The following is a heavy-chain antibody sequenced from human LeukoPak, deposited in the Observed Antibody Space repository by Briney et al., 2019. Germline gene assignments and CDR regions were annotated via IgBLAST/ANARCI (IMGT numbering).Heavy chain of an antibody. D-gene: IGHD6-13*01. J-gene: IGHJ4*02. V-gene: IGHV4-34*01. Sequence: PSETLSLTCAVYGGSFSGYYWSWIRLPPGKGLEWIGEINHSGSTNYNPSLKSRVTISVDTSKNQFSLKLSSVTAADTAVYYCARGPRFIAAPYYFDYWGQGTLVTVSS. CDR2: INHSGST. CDR1: GGSFSGYY. CDR3: ARGPRFIAAPYYFDY.